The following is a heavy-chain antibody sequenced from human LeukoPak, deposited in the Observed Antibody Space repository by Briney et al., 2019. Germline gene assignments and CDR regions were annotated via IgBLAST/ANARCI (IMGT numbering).Heavy chain of an antibody. CDR3: VRSFRWGVRDY. J-gene: IGHJ4*02. D-gene: IGHD3-16*02. CDR1: GFSFSDYG. CDR2: INGASAYI. Sequence: GGSLRLSCAASGFSFSDYGMNWVRQAPGKGLEWVASINGASAYIYYANSVRGRFTISRDNAKNSTYLQMNSLRPDDTAVYYCVRSFRWGVRDYWGQGTLVAVSS. V-gene: IGHV3-21*01.